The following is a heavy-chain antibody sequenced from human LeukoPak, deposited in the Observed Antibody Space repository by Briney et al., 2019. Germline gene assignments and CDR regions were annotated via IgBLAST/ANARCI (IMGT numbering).Heavy chain of an antibody. CDR1: GYTFTGYY. V-gene: IGHV1-2*02. J-gene: IGHJ4*02. CDR2: INPNSGGT. CDR3: ARDPRSIVGAPLDY. Sequence: ASVEASCKASGYTFTGYYMHWVRQAPGQRLEWMGWINPNSGGTNYAQKFQGRVTMTRDTSISTAYMELSRLRSDDTAVYYCARDPRSIVGAPLDYWGQGTLVTVSS. D-gene: IGHD1-26*01.